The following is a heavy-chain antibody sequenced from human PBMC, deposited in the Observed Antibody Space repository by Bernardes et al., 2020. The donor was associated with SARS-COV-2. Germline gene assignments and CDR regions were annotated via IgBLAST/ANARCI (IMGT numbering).Heavy chain of an antibody. CDR3: SKGLDNVYDYRFYP. Sequence: GGSLRLSCAASGFSFSKFGMHWVRQAPGKGLDWVSLLSTDGSAYDYADSVKGRFTIKRDNSKSTLYLQMNSLRAEDTAVYYCSKGLDNVYDYRFYPWGKGRLVTV. J-gene: IGHJ5*02. CDR1: GFSFSKFG. CDR2: LSTDGSAY. V-gene: IGHV3-NL1*01. D-gene: IGHD5-12*01.